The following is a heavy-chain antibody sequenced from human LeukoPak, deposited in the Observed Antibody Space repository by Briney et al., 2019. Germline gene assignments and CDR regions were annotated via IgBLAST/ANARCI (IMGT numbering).Heavy chain of an antibody. CDR2: IYSGGST. V-gene: IGHV3-66*01. J-gene: IGHJ3*02. D-gene: IGHD2-15*01. CDR1: VFTVRDKY. CDR3: AREMYCSGGSCYGDAFDI. Sequence: PGGSLRLSCAASVFTVRDKYMGWVRHAPGRGLEGGSVIYSGGSTYYADSATGRFSISRDKSKTTLYLQMNSLRAEDTALYYCAREMYCSGGSCYGDAFDIWGQGTMVTVSS.